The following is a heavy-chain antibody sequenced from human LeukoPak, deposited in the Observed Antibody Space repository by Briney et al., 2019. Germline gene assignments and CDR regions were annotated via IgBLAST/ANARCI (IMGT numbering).Heavy chain of an antibody. CDR2: ISWNSGSI. V-gene: IGHV3-9*01. CDR3: AKANSGDKPVVKHAFDI. Sequence: GRSLRLSCAASGFTFDDYAMHWVRQAPGKGLEWVSGISWNSGSIGYADSVKGRFTISRDNAKNSLYLQMNSLRAEDTALCYCAKANSGDKPVVKHAFDIWGQGTMVTVSS. D-gene: IGHD2-21*01. CDR1: GFTFDDYA. J-gene: IGHJ3*02.